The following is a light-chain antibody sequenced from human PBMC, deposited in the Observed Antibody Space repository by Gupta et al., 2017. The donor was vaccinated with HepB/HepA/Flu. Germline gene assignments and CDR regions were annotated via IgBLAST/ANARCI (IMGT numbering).Light chain of an antibody. J-gene: IGLJ2*01. Sequence: SYILTQPPSGSVAPGRTARITWGGNNIGTKSVHWYQQMPGQAPVVVIYEDIYRPSGFPARISGSNSGNTATLTTSMVEAWDEADYYCQVCDTRTDHPVVFGGGTKLTV. CDR3: QVCDTRTDHPVV. CDR1: NIGTKS. V-gene: IGLV3-21*03. CDR2: EDI.